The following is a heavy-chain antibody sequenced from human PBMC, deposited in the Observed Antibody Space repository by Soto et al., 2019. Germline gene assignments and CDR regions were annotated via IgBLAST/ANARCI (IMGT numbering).Heavy chain of an antibody. Sequence: GGPLILSCVDSGFNFSSYCMHWVRQAPGKGLEWVAVIWYDGSNKYYADSVKGRFTISRDNSKNTLYLQMNSLRAEDTAVYYCARDSTVTRNYYGMDVWGQGTTVTVSS. V-gene: IGHV3-33*08. CDR1: GFNFSSYC. CDR3: ARDSTVTRNYYGMDV. CDR2: IWYDGSNK. D-gene: IGHD4-17*01. J-gene: IGHJ6*02.